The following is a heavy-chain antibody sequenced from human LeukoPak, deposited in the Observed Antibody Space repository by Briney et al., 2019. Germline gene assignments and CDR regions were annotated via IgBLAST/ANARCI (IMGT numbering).Heavy chain of an antibody. J-gene: IGHJ4*02. CDR2: IYYSGST. D-gene: IGHD4-17*01. CDR1: GGSISSYY. Sequence: PSETLSLTCTVSGGSISSYYWSWIQQPPGKGLEWIGYIYYSGSTNYNPSLKSRVTISVDTSKSQFSLKLSSVTAADTAVYYCARVRHDYGGTYYFDYWGQGTLVTVSS. CDR3: ARVRHDYGGTYYFDY. V-gene: IGHV4-59*01.